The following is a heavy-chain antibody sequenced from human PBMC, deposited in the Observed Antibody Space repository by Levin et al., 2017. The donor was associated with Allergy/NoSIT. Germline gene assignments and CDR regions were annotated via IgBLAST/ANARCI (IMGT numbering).Heavy chain of an antibody. CDR3: ARVAGYSYGYYVDY. CDR2: IYLSGST. J-gene: IGHJ4*02. V-gene: IGHV4-30-2*01. Sequence: SETLSLTCAVSGGSISSGGYSWSWIRQPPGKGLEWIGNIYLSGSTNDNPSLKSRVTMSVDRSKTQFALPLSYVTAADTAVYYCARVAGYSYGYYVDYWGPGTLVTVSS. CDR1: GGSISSGGYS. D-gene: IGHD5-18*01.